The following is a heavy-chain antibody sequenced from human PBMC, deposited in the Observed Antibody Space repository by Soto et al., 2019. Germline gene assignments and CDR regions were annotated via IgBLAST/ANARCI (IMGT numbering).Heavy chain of an antibody. J-gene: IGHJ5*02. CDR1: GGSFSGYY. CDR3: ARGLNQGVAGLDWFDP. D-gene: IGHD6-13*01. V-gene: IGHV4-34*01. CDR2: INHSGST. Sequence: SETLSLTCAVYGGSFSGYYWSWIRQPPGKGLEWIGEINHSGSTNYNPSLKSRVTISVDTSKNQFSLKLSSVTAADTAVYYCARGLNQGVAGLDWFDPWGQGTLVT.